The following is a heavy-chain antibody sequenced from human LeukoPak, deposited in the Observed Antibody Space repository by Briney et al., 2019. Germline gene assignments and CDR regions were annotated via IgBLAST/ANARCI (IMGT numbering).Heavy chain of an antibody. CDR2: VHSSGST. D-gene: IGHD3-22*01. V-gene: IGHV4-4*07. J-gene: IGHJ4*02. Sequence: SETLSLTCTVSGGPISSYYWMWIRQPAGKGLEWIGHVHSSGSTNYNTFLKSRVTMSVDTSKNQFSLKLRFVTAADTAVYYCARGSYYYYYDSSGYEGTGFDYWGQGTLVTVST. CDR3: ARGSYYYYYDSSGYEGTGFDY. CDR1: GGPISSYY.